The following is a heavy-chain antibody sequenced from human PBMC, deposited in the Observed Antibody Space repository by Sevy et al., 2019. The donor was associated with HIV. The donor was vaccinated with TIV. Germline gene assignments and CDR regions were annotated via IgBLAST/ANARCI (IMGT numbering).Heavy chain of an antibody. V-gene: IGHV1-18*04. CDR1: GYTFSNYG. CDR2: LSGYNGDT. J-gene: IGHJ6*02. D-gene: IGHD2-15*01. Sequence: ASVKVSCKASGYTFSNYGITWVRQAPGQGLEWMVWLSGYNGDTKNAQILQGRVTLTTDTSTTTAYMELRSLRSDDTAVSFCARGCSGGSCPYGMDVWGQGTTVTVSS. CDR3: ARGCSGGSCPYGMDV.